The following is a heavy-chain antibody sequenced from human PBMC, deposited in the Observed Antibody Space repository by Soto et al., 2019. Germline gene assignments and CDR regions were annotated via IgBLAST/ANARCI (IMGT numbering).Heavy chain of an antibody. Sequence: SETLSLTCTVSGGSISSSSYYWGWIRQPPGKGLEWIGSIYYSGSTYYNPSLKSRVTISVDTSKNQFSLKLSSVTAADTAVYYCARHYYDSSGYYYHFDYWGQGTLVTVSS. CDR2: IYYSGST. V-gene: IGHV4-39*01. D-gene: IGHD3-22*01. CDR3: ARHYYDSSGYYYHFDY. CDR1: GGSISSSSYY. J-gene: IGHJ4*02.